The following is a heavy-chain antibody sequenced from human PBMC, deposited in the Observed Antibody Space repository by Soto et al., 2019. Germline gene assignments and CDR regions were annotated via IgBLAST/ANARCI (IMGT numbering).Heavy chain of an antibody. Sequence: SETLSLTCTVSGGSISSSSYYWGWIRQPPGKGLEWIGSIYYSGNTYYNPSLKSRVTISVDTSKNQFSLKLSSVTAADTAVYYCARRVVVAAAGFDYWGQGTLVTVSS. J-gene: IGHJ4*02. V-gene: IGHV4-39*01. CDR3: ARRVVVAAAGFDY. D-gene: IGHD2-15*01. CDR1: GGSISSSSYY. CDR2: IYYSGNT.